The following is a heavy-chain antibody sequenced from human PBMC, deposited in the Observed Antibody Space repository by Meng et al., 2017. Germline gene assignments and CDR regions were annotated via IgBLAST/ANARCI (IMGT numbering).Heavy chain of an antibody. J-gene: IGHJ4*02. CDR1: GFSINTNYY. CDR3: TRASVWYSGGY. V-gene: IGHV4-38-2*02. D-gene: IGHD1-26*01. Sequence: SETLSLTCTVSGFSINTNYYWCWIRQPPGKVLEWIGNFHHSGTTNYNPSLKSRVTISVDTSKNQFSLKLNSVSAADTAVYYCTRASVWYSGGYWGQGTLVTVSS. CDR2: FHHSGTT.